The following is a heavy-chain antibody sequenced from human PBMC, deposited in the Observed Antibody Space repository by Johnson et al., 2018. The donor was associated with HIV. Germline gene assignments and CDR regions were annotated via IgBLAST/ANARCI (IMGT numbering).Heavy chain of an antibody. CDR1: GFTFSSYG. D-gene: IGHD3-3*01. J-gene: IGHJ3*02. Sequence: QVLLVESGGGVVQPGRSLRLSCAASGFTFSSYGMHWVRQAPGKGLEWVAVIWYDGSNKYYADSVKGRFTISRDNSKNTLYLQMNSLRAEDTDVYYCAKDLGDFWSGYYFDIWGQGTMVTVSS. CDR3: AKDLGDFWSGYYFDI. CDR2: IWYDGSNK. V-gene: IGHV3-33*06.